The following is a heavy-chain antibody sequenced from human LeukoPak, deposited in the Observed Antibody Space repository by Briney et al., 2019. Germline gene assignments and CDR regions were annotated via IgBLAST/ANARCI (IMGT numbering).Heavy chain of an antibody. CDR2: ISVSGGST. V-gene: IGHV3-23*01. CDR1: GFTFSSYA. J-gene: IGHJ4*02. Sequence: PGGSLRLSCAASGFTFSSYAMSWVRKAPGKGLEWVSAISVSGGSTYYADSLKGRFTISRDNSKNTLYLQMNSLRAEDTAVYYCAKPPHHCSSTSCPIDYWGQGTLVTVSS. CDR3: AKPPHHCSSTSCPIDY. D-gene: IGHD2-2*01.